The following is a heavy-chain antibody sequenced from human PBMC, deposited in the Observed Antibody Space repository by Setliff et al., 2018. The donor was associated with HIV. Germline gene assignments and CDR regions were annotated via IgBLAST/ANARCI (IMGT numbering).Heavy chain of an antibody. J-gene: IGHJ4*02. Sequence: GGSLRLSCAASGFTFDDYAMHWVRQGPGKGLEWVSLISWDGGSTHYADSVKGRFTMSRDNSENSLYLQMNSLRAEDTASYYCAKDYYGSGSYPDYWGQGTLVTVSS. D-gene: IGHD3-10*01. V-gene: IGHV3-43D*04. CDR3: AKDYYGSGSYPDY. CDR1: GFTFDDYA. CDR2: ISWDGGST.